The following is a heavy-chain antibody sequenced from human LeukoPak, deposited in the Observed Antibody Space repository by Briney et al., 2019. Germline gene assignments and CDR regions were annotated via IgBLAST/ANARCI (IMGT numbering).Heavy chain of an antibody. J-gene: IGHJ3*02. CDR3: ATPRELLYSPQSRFSAFDI. CDR1: GYTFTSYY. Sequence: ASVKVSCKASGYTFTSYYMHWVRQAPGQGLEWMGIINPSGGSTSYAQKFQGRVTMTEDTSTDTAYMELSSLRSEDTAVYYCATPRELLYSPQSRFSAFDIWGQGTMVTVSS. D-gene: IGHD1-26*01. CDR2: INPSGGST. V-gene: IGHV1-46*01.